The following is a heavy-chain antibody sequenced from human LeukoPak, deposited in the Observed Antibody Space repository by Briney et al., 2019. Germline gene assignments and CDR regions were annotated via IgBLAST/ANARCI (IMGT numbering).Heavy chain of an antibody. J-gene: IGHJ4*02. CDR1: GYTFTSYD. V-gene: IGHV1-18*01. CDR2: MNPNSGNT. D-gene: IGHD5-18*01. CDR3: ARDSGIQPILVDY. Sequence: GASVKVSCKASGYTFTSYDINWVRQATGQGLEWMGWMNPNSGNTNYAQKLQGRVTMTTDTSTSTAYMELRSLRSDDTAVYYCARDSGIQPILVDYWGQGTLVTVSS.